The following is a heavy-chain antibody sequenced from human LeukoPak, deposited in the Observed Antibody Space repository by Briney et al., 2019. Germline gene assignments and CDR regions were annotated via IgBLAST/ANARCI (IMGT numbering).Heavy chain of an antibody. CDR1: GYSFTSYW. CDR2: IDPSDSYT. J-gene: IGHJ4*02. Sequence: GKSLKISCKGSGYSFTSYWISWVRQMPGKGLEWMGRIDPSDSYTNYSPSFQGHVTISADKSISTAYLQWSSLKASDTAMYYCARSYGSGSYQEDYWGQGTLVTVSS. D-gene: IGHD3-10*01. V-gene: IGHV5-10-1*01. CDR3: ARSYGSGSYQEDY.